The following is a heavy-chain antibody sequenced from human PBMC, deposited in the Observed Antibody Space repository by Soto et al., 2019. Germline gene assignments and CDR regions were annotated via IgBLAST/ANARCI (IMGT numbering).Heavy chain of an antibody. Sequence: PGESLKISCKGSGYSFTSYWIGWVRQMPGKGLEWMGIIYPGDSDTRYSPSFQGQVTISADKSISTAYLQWSSLKASDTAMYHCARHAEYSSSSSFSRSYYYYGMDVWGQGTTVTVSS. CDR2: IYPGDSDT. CDR1: GYSFTSYW. J-gene: IGHJ6*02. CDR3: ARHAEYSSSSSFSRSYYYYGMDV. V-gene: IGHV5-51*01. D-gene: IGHD6-6*01.